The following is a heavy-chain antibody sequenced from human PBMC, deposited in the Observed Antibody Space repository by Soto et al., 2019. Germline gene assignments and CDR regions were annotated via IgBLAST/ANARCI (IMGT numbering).Heavy chain of an antibody. J-gene: IGHJ3*02. CDR3: AKRYYGSGSYYAFDI. CDR2: ISGSGGST. V-gene: IGHV3-23*01. D-gene: IGHD3-10*01. CDR1: RFPFSKYA. Sequence: GGSLRLSCAASRFPFSKYAMAWVRQAPGKGLEWVSTISGSGGSTYYADSVKGRLIISRDNSKNTLYLQMNSLRAEDTAVYYCAKRYYGSGSYYAFDIWGQGTMVTVSS.